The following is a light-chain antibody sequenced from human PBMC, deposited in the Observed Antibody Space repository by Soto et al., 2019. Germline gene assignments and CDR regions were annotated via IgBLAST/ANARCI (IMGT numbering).Light chain of an antibody. J-gene: IGKJ1*01. Sequence: DIQMTQSPSTLSASVGDRVIINCRASQSISSWLAWYQQKPGEAPKLLIYDASSLESGVPSRFSGSGSGTEFTLTISRLQPDDFATYYCQQYNSYRTFGQGTKVDIK. CDR1: QSISSW. CDR3: QQYNSYRT. V-gene: IGKV1-5*01. CDR2: DAS.